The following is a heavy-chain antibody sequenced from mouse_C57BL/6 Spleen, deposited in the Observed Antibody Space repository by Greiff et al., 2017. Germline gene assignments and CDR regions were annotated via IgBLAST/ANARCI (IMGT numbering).Heavy chain of an antibody. CDR3: ARSHYGSSYVDY. V-gene: IGHV8-12*01. J-gene: IGHJ2*01. CDR1: GFSLSTSGMG. D-gene: IGHD1-1*01. CDR2: IYWDDDK. Sequence: QVTLKESGPGILQSSQTLSLTCSFSGFSLSTSGMGVSWIRQPSGKGLEWLAHIYWDDDKRYNPSLKSRLTIAKDTSRNQVFLKITSVDTADTATYYCARSHYGSSYVDYWGQGTTLTVSS.